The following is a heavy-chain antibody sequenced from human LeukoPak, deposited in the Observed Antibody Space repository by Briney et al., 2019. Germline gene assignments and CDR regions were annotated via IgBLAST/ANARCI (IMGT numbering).Heavy chain of an antibody. V-gene: IGHV3-66*01. CDR3: ARRRAVAGPGYYYYYGMDV. CDR1: GFTFSSNY. D-gene: IGHD6-19*01. Sequence: GGSLRLSCAASGFTFSSNYMSWVRQAPGKGLEWVSVIYSGGSTYYADSVKGRFTISRDNSKNTLYLQMNSLRAEDTAVYYCARRRAVAGPGYYYYYGMDVWGQGTTVTVSS. J-gene: IGHJ6*02. CDR2: IYSGGST.